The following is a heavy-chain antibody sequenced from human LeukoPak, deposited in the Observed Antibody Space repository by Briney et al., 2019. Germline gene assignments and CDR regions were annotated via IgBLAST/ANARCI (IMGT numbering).Heavy chain of an antibody. CDR3: AKLGDCSGGSCYYYYGMDV. V-gene: IGHV3-30*02. J-gene: IGHJ6*02. CDR2: IRYDGSNK. D-gene: IGHD2-15*01. CDR1: GFTFSSYG. Sequence: GGSLRLSCAASGFTFSSYGMHWVRQAPGKGLEWVAFIRYDGSNKYYADSVKGRFTISRDNSKNTLYLQMNSLRAEDTAVYYCAKLGDCSGGSCYYYYGMDVWGQGTTVTVSS.